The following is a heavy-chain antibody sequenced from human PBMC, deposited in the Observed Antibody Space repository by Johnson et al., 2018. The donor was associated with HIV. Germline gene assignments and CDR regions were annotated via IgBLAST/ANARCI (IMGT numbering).Heavy chain of an antibody. D-gene: IGHD2-21*01. V-gene: IGHV3-13*01. Sequence: VQLVESGGGLVQPGGSLRLSCAASGFTFSSYDMHWVRQATGKGLEWVSAIGTAGDTYYPGSVKGRFTISRVNAKNSLYLQMNSLRAGDTAVHHCARYSVGDDAFDIWGQGTMVTVSS. CDR3: ARYSVGDDAFDI. CDR2: IGTAGDT. CDR1: GFTFSSYD. J-gene: IGHJ3*02.